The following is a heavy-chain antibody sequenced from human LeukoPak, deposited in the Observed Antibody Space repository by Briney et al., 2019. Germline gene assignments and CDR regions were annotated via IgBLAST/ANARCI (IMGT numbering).Heavy chain of an antibody. D-gene: IGHD3-9*01. CDR3: ARGPREYFDWLEYTY. J-gene: IGHJ4*02. Sequence: GASVKVSCKASGYTFTSYDINWVRQATGQGLEWMGWMNPNSGNTGYAQKFQGRVTITRNTSISTAYTELSSLRSKDTAVYYCARGPREYFDWLEYTYWGQGTLVTVSS. V-gene: IGHV1-8*03. CDR1: GYTFTSYD. CDR2: MNPNSGNT.